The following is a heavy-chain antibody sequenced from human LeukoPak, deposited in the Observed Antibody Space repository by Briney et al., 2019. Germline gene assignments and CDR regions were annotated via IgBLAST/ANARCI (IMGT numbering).Heavy chain of an antibody. Sequence: PSETLSLTCTVSGGSINSDGYYWGWIRQAPGKGLEWIGSIYYSGSTYYNPSLKSRVTISVDTSKNQFSLKLSSVTAADTAVYYCARQVRHYYDSSGYQFDYWGRGTLVTVSS. CDR2: IYYSGST. CDR1: GGSINSDGYY. CDR3: ARQVRHYYDSSGYQFDY. J-gene: IGHJ4*02. D-gene: IGHD3-22*01. V-gene: IGHV4-39*01.